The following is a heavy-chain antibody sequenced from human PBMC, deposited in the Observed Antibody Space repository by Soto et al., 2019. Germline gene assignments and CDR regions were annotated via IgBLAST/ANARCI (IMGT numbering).Heavy chain of an antibody. V-gene: IGHV1-69*12. CDR3: PRTSSIRDTGHEGY. Sequence: QVQLVQSGAEVKKPGSSVKVSCKASGGTFSSYAISWVRQAPGQGLEWMGVIIPIFGTANYARKFQGIVTITADESTRTAYMELSSQRSEDTAVYYCPRTSSIRDTGHEGYWGQGTLVTASS. CDR1: GGTFSSYA. J-gene: IGHJ4*02. CDR2: IIPIFGTA. D-gene: IGHD6-6*01.